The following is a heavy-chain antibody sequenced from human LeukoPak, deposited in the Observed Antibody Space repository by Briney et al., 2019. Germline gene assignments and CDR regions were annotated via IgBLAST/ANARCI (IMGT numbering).Heavy chain of an antibody. J-gene: IGHJ6*03. CDR3: ARVPRSYYYYYYMDV. CDR1: GGSISGFY. V-gene: IGHV4-59*01. Sequence: SETLSLTCTVSGGSISGFYWGWIRRPPGKGLEWLGYIYYSGSSNYNPSLKSRVTISAGTSKNQFSLKLSSVTAADTAVYYCARVPRSYYYYYYMDVWGKGTTVTVSS. CDR2: IYYSGSS.